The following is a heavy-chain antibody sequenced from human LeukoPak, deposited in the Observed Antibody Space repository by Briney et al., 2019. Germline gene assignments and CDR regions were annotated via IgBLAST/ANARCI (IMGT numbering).Heavy chain of an antibody. J-gene: IGHJ5*02. CDR3: ARDRRITIFGVVIHRAFRGPFDP. CDR1: GFTFSSYA. D-gene: IGHD3-3*01. Sequence: PGGSLRLSCAASGFTFSSYAMSWVRQAPGKGLEWVSAISGSGDNTYYADSVKGRFTISRDNSKNTLYLQMNSLRAEDTAVYYCARDRRITIFGVVIHRAFRGPFDPWGQGTLVTVSS. V-gene: IGHV3-23*01. CDR2: ISGSGDNT.